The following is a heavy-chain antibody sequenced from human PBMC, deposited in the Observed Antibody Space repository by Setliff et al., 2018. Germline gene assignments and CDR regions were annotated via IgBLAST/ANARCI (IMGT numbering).Heavy chain of an antibody. V-gene: IGHV3-9*01. CDR1: GFSFNDYA. J-gene: IGHJ2*01. Sequence: PGGSLRLSCAASGFSFNDYAMHWVRQTPGKGLEWVSGISWDGGSMDYADSVKGRFTISRDNAKNSLYLQMNSLGAADTAFYYCAKDIVRYYFDTRGFDLWGRGTLVTVSS. D-gene: IGHD3-22*01. CDR3: AKDIVRYYFDTRGFDL. CDR2: ISWDGGSM.